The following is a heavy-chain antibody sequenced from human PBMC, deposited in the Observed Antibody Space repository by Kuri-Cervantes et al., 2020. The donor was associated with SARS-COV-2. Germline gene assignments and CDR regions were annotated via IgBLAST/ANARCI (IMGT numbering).Heavy chain of an antibody. J-gene: IGHJ4*02. CDR2: ISTTGTYK. CDR1: GFTFSDDY. Sequence: GGSLRLSCAASGFTFSDDYMTWVRQAPGMGLEWVADISTTGTYKNYADSVKGRFTISRDNAKNSLFLQINSLRAEDTAVYYCAKDSIVVVVPAAKDYWGQGTRVTGAS. CDR3: AKDSIVVVVPAAKDY. D-gene: IGHD2-2*01. V-gene: IGHV3-11*05.